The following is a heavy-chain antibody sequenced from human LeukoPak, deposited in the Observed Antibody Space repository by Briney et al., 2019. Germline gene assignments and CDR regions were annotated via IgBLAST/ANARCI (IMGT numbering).Heavy chain of an antibody. Sequence: PSETLSLTCAVAGDSISSGGYSWSWIRQPPGKGLEWMGYIYYSGTTYYNPSLKSRITISVDTSKNQFSLKLSSVTAADTAVYYCARDGRYSYALDYWGQGTLVTVSS. CDR2: IYYSGTT. D-gene: IGHD5-18*01. J-gene: IGHJ4*02. CDR1: GDSISSGGYS. V-gene: IGHV4-30-4*07. CDR3: ARDGRYSYALDY.